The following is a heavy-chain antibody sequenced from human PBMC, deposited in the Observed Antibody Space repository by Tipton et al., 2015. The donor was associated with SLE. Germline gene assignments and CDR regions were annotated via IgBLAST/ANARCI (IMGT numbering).Heavy chain of an antibody. D-gene: IGHD3-10*01. CDR3: ARVSGTGNRKHLDS. V-gene: IGHV4-59*12. CDR2: IYYSGST. J-gene: IGHJ4*02. Sequence: GSLRLSCTVSGGSISTYYWSWIRQHPGKGLEWIGYIYYSGSTYYSPSLKSRITISVDTSKNQFYLRLSSVTAADTAVYWCARVSGTGNRKHLDSWGQGTLVTVSS. CDR1: GGSISTYY.